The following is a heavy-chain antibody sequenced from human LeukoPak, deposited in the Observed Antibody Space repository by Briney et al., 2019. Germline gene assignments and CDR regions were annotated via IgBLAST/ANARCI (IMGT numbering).Heavy chain of an antibody. J-gene: IGHJ4*02. CDR2: VYYSGST. CDR1: GGSISSSSYY. CDR3: ARVARWYYFDY. Sequence: PSETLSLTCTVSGGSISSSSYYWGWIRQPPGKGLEWIGYVYYSGSTNYNASLKSRVTISVDTSKNQFSLKLSSVTAADTAVYYCARVARWYYFDYWGQGTLVTVSS. V-gene: IGHV4-61*05. D-gene: IGHD4-23*01.